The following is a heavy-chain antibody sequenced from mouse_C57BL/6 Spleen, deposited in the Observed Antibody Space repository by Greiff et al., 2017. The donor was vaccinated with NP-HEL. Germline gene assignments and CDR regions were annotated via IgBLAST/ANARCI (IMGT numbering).Heavy chain of an antibody. V-gene: IGHV1-50*01. Sequence: QVQLQQPGAELVKPGASVKLSCKASGYTFTSYWMQWVKQRPGQGLEWIGEIDPSDSYTNYNQKFKGKATLTVDTSSSTAYMQLSSLTSEDSAVYYCARDEDSTFDYWGQGTTLTVSS. CDR2: IDPSDSYT. CDR3: ARDEDSTFDY. J-gene: IGHJ2*01. CDR1: GYTFTSYW. D-gene: IGHD2-5*01.